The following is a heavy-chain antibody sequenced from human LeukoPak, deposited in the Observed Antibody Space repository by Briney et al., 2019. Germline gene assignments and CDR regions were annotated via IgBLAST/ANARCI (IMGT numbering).Heavy chain of an antibody. CDR3: ARDIRDGYNSEYYFDY. J-gene: IGHJ4*02. V-gene: IGHV3-30*01. CDR2: VSYDGSNK. D-gene: IGHD5-24*01. CDR1: GFTFSSYA. Sequence: GGSLRLSCAASGFTFSSYAMHWVRQAPGKGLEWVAVVSYDGSNKYYADPVKGRFTISRDNSKNTLYLQMNSLRAEDTAVYYCARDIRDGYNSEYYFDYWGQGTLVTVSS.